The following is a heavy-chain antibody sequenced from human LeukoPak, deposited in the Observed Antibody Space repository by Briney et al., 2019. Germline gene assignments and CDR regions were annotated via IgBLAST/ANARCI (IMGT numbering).Heavy chain of an antibody. V-gene: IGHV3-23*01. D-gene: IGHD6-13*01. J-gene: IGHJ4*02. Sequence: GGSLRLSCAASGFTFSSYAMSWVRQAPGKGLEWVSAISGSGGSTYYADSVKGRFTISRDNSKNTLCLQMNSLRAEDTAVYYCAKDHWVAAAGTGDYWGQGTLVTVSS. CDR3: AKDHWVAAAGTGDY. CDR1: GFTFSSYA. CDR2: ISGSGGST.